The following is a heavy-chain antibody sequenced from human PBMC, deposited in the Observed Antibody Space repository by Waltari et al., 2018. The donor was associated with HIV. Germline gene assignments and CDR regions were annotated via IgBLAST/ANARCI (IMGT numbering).Heavy chain of an antibody. D-gene: IGHD3-22*01. Sequence: RLEWMGWINAGNGNTRYSQKFQGRVTITRDTSASTAYVELSSLRSEDTAVYYCARRDDTSGYYYLGGGFDYWGRGTLVTVSS. CDR2: INAGNGNT. CDR3: ARRDDTSGYYYLGGGFDY. J-gene: IGHJ4*02. V-gene: IGHV1-3*01.